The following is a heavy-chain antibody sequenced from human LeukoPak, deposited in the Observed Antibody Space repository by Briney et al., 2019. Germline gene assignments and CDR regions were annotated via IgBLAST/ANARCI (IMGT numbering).Heavy chain of an antibody. J-gene: IGHJ5*02. V-gene: IGHV3-74*01. CDR2: INSDGSVT. CDR1: GFTFSSYW. CDR3: AKGHNSSWRFRRWFDP. D-gene: IGHD6-13*01. Sequence: PGGSLTLSCPASGFTFSSYWMHWVRPAPGKGLVWVSRINSDGSVTNYADSVKGRFSTFRDNAKNTLYLQMNGVRAEGTAVYYCAKGHNSSWRFRRWFDPWGQGTLVTVSS.